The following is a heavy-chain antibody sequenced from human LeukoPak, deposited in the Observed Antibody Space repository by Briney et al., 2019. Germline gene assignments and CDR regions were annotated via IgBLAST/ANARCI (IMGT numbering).Heavy chain of an antibody. Sequence: ASVKVSCKASGYTFTSYGISWVRQAPGQGLEWMGWISAYNGNTNYAQKLQGRVTMTTDTSTSTAYMELRSLRSDDTAVYYCAREPKPTYDSSGYTIWGQGTVVTVSS. V-gene: IGHV1-18*01. CDR2: ISAYNGNT. J-gene: IGHJ3*02. CDR3: AREPKPTYDSSGYTI. CDR1: GYTFTSYG. D-gene: IGHD3-22*01.